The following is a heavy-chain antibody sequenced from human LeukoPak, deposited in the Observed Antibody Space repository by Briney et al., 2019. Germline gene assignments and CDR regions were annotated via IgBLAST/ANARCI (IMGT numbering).Heavy chain of an antibody. CDR1: GGWMIGRVYY. CDR3: AVNYYDSSGYYFDY. J-gene: IGHJ4*02. Sequence: PSEALSLTGTVIGGWMIGRVYYWGGTGQPSENVFDCIGSIYYSGSTYYNPSLKSRVTISVDTSKNQFSLKLSSVTAADTAVYYCAVNYYDSSGYYFDYWGQGTLVTVSS. D-gene: IGHD3-22*01. V-gene: IGHV4-39*01. CDR2: IYYSGST.